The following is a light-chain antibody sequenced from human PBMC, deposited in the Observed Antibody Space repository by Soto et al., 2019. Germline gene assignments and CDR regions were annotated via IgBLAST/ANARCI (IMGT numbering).Light chain of an antibody. CDR1: QSVSSY. Sequence: EIVLTQSPATLSLSPGETATLSCRASQSVSSYLAWYQQKPGQAPRLLIYDASNRATGIPARFSGSVSGTDFTLTISRLEPEEFAGYYCQQRSNWPPSITFGQGTRLEIK. J-gene: IGKJ5*01. CDR2: DAS. V-gene: IGKV3-11*01. CDR3: QQRSNWPPSIT.